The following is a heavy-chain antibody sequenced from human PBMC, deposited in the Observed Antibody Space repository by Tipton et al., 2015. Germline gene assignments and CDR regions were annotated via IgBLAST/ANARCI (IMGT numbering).Heavy chain of an antibody. CDR2: ISWNSGSK. CDR1: GFTFDDYA. CDR3: AKAGPPVTPFDF. Sequence: SLRLSCAASGFTFDDYAMNWVRQGPGKGLEWVSHISWNSGSKGYADSVKGRFTISRDNSKNTLSLQMNSLRADDTALYYCAKAGPPVTPFDFWGQGTLVTVSS. D-gene: IGHD4-23*01. J-gene: IGHJ4*02. V-gene: IGHV3-9*01.